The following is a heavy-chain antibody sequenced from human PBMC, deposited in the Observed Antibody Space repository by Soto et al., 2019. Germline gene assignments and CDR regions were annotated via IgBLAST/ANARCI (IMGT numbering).Heavy chain of an antibody. CDR2: INHSGFT. D-gene: IGHD1-26*01. CDR3: ARAAVKLEATIFDS. Sequence: SETLSLTCAVSGGSLRGHYWSWIRQSPEKGLEWIGEINHSGFTNYNPTLKSRVTISRDASKNQFSLRLSSMTAADSAVYFCARAAVKLEATIFDSWGQGTLVTVSS. CDR1: GGSLRGHY. J-gene: IGHJ4*02. V-gene: IGHV4-34*01.